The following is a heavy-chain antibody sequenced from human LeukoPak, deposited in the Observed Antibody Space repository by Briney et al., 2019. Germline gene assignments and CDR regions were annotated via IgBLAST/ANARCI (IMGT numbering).Heavy chain of an antibody. CDR2: IYPGDSNT. CDR3: ARRDYSFYYIDV. CDR1: GYSFSNYW. J-gene: IGHJ6*03. Sequence: GESLKISCKGSGYSFSNYWIGWVRQMPGKGLEWMGIIYPGDSNTRYSPSFQGQVTFSADKSISTACLQWSSLKASDTAIYYCARRDYSFYYIDVWGKGTTVTVSS. D-gene: IGHD4-11*01. V-gene: IGHV5-51*01.